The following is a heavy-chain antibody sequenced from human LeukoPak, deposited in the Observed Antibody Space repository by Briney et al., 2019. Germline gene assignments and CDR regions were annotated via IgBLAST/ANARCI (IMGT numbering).Heavy chain of an antibody. D-gene: IGHD1-26*01. V-gene: IGHV3-20*04. CDR1: GFTFNDYV. Sequence: PAVSLRLSCVTSGFTFNDYVMNWVRQAPGNGLEWGSGINCSGGSRGYASSVKGRFTTSRANAKRSLYLQLTSLRGDDTAWSYSARARSEWVTYSDYWGQGILVTVSP. CDR3: ARARSEWVTYSDY. CDR2: INCSGGSR. J-gene: IGHJ4*02.